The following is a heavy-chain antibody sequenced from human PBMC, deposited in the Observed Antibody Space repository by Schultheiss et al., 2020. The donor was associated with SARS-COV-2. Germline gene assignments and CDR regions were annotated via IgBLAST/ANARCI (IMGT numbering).Heavy chain of an antibody. J-gene: IGHJ5*02. CDR1: GFIVSNNY. Sequence: GESLKISCAASGFIVSNNYMSWIRQALGKRLEWVSYISPSGTGTYADSMKGRFTVSRDNAKNSVYLQINTLRVDDTAVYYCARDQWLRLPGSWGQGTLVTVSS. CDR2: ISPSGTGT. V-gene: IGHV3-11*01. D-gene: IGHD5-12*01. CDR3: ARDQWLRLPGS.